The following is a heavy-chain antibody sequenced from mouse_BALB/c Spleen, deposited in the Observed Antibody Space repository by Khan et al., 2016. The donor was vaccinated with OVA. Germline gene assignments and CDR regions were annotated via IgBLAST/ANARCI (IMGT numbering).Heavy chain of an antibody. Sequence: QVQLKQSGPGLVAPSQSLSITCTVPGFSLTSYGVHWVRQPPGKGLEWLGVLWAGGSTNYNTALMSRLSISKDNSKSQDFLKMYSLQTDDTAMYYCDRLEDKWGQGTTLTVSS. V-gene: IGHV2-9*02. CDR1: GFSLTSYG. J-gene: IGHJ2*01. CDR2: LWAGGST. CDR3: DRLEDK.